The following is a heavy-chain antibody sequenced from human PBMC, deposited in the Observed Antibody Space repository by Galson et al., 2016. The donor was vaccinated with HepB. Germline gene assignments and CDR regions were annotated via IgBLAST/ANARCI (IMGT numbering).Heavy chain of an antibody. CDR2: INPNNGDT. V-gene: IGHV1-2*02. J-gene: IGHJ4*02. Sequence: SVKVSCKASGYTFTDYWMHWVRQAPGQGLEWMGWINPNNGDTMSAQKFQGRVTMARDTSISTAYMELSSLRSDDTAVYYCAREPGILPDFCNLDYWGQGTLVTVSS. CDR3: AREPGILPDFCNLDY. CDR1: GYTFTDYW. D-gene: IGHD1-26*01.